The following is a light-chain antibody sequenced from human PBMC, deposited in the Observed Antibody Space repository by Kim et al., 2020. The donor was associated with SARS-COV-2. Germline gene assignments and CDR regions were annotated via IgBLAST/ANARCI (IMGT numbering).Light chain of an antibody. Sequence: IVLTQSPRTLSLSPGERATLSCRASQTVNNYLAWYQQKPGQAPRLLIYGASSRATGIPDRFSGSGSGTDFTLTISRLEPEDFAVFYCQQYAGSPLSATFGGGTKVEIK. J-gene: IGKJ4*01. CDR1: QTVNNY. V-gene: IGKV3-20*01. CDR2: GAS. CDR3: QQYAGSPLSAT.